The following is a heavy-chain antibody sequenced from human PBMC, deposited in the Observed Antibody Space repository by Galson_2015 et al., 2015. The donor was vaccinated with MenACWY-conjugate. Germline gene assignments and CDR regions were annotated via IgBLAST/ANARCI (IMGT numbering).Heavy chain of an antibody. Sequence: SLRLSCAASGFTFSSYAMHWVRQAPGKGLEWVAVISYDGSNKYYADSVKGRFTISRDNSKNTLYLQMNSLRAEDTAVYYCARGGGSGYYPDAFDIWGQGTMVTVSS. CDR3: ARGGGSGYYPDAFDI. CDR2: ISYDGSNK. V-gene: IGHV3-30*04. CDR1: GFTFSSYA. J-gene: IGHJ3*02. D-gene: IGHD3-22*01.